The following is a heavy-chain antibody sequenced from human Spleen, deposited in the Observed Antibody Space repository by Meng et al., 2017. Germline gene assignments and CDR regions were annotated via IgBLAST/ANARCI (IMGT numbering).Heavy chain of an antibody. Sequence: QVTLKGAGPGLVKPSGTLSLTCAVSGGSISSSNWWSWVRQSPGKGLEWIGEIYDGGSTNYNPSLKSRVTISVDKSKNQFSLKLSSVTAADTAVYYCARVGSSSWFVADWGQGTLVTVSS. CDR1: GGSISSSNW. CDR2: IYDGGST. J-gene: IGHJ4*02. D-gene: IGHD6-13*01. V-gene: IGHV4-4*02. CDR3: ARVGSSSWFVAD.